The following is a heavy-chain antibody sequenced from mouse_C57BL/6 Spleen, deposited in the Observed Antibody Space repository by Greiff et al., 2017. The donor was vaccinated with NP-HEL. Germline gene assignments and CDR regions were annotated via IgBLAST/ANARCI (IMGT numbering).Heavy chain of an antibody. V-gene: IGHV5-17*01. CDR1: GFTFSDYG. CDR3: ARKYLNYFDY. Sequence: EVKVVESGGGLVKPGGSLKLSCAASGFTFSDYGMHWVRQAPEKGLEWVAYISSGSSTIYYADTVKGRFTISRDNAKNTLFLQMTSLRSEDTAMYYCARKYLNYFDYWGQGTTLTVSS. CDR2: ISSGSSTI. J-gene: IGHJ2*01. D-gene: IGHD5-1*01.